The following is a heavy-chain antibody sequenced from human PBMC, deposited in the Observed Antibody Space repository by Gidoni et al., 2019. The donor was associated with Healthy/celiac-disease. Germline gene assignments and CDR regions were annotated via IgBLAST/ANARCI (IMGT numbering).Heavy chain of an antibody. CDR1: GFTFSSYS. CDR2: ISSSSSTI. J-gene: IGHJ6*02. V-gene: IGHV3-48*02. CDR3: ARDIFWSGNLVDGMDV. Sequence: EVQLVESGGGLVQPGGSLRLSCAASGFTFSSYSMNWVRQAPGKGLEWVSYISSSSSTIYYADSVKGRFTISRDNAKNSLYLQMNSLRDEDTAVYYCARDIFWSGNLVDGMDVWGQGTTVTVSS. D-gene: IGHD3-3*01.